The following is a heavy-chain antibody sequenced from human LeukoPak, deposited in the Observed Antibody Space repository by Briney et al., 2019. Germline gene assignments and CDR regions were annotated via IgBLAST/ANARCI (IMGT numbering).Heavy chain of an antibody. CDR1: GGAFSGYY. CDR2: INHSGST. Sequence: SETLSLTCAVYGGAFSGYYWSWIRQPPGKGLEWIGEINHSGSTNYNPSLKSRVTISVDTSKNQFSLKLSSVTAADTAVYYCARGTMTTVTYYFDYWGQGTLVTVSS. D-gene: IGHD4-17*01. CDR3: ARGTMTTVTYYFDY. J-gene: IGHJ4*02. V-gene: IGHV4-34*01.